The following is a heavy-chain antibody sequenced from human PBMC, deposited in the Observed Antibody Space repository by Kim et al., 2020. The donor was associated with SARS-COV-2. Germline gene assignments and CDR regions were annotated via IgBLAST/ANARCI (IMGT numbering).Heavy chain of an antibody. J-gene: IGHJ4*02. D-gene: IGHD2-2*01. CDR2: INSDGGTT. Sequence: GGSLRLSCAASGFTFSSYWMHWVRQAPGKGLVWVSRINSDGGTTTYADSVKGRFTISRDNAKNTLYLQMNSLRAEDTAVYYCARRCSSTSCSDYWGQGTLVTVSS. V-gene: IGHV3-74*01. CDR1: GFTFSSYW. CDR3: ARRCSSTSCSDY.